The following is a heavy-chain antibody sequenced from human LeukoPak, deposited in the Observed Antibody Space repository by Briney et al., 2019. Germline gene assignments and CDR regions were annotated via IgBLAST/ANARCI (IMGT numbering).Heavy chain of an antibody. Sequence: SGPTLVNPTQTLTLTCTFSGFSLSTSGMGVGWIRQPPGKGPEWIALIYGDGEKRYSSSLKTRLTITKDTSKDQVVLTMTDMDPVDTATYFCARLAYYSGWSGFEPWGQGTLVTVSS. CDR3: ARLAYYSGWSGFEP. D-gene: IGHD5-12*01. V-gene: IGHV2-5*02. J-gene: IGHJ5*02. CDR1: GFSLSTSGMG. CDR2: IYGDGEK.